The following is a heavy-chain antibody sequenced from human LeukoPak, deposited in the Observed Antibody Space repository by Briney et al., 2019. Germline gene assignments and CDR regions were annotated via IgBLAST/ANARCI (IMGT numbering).Heavy chain of an antibody. CDR2: MNPNSGNT. J-gene: IGHJ6*03. Sequence: ASVKVSCKASGYTFTSYDINWVRQATGQGLEWMGWMNPNSGNTGYAQKFQGRVTVTRNTSISTAYMELSSLRSEDTAVYYCARGIRDYYDSSGYYYVGTGGDYMDVWGKGTTVTVSS. CDR1: GYTFTSYD. D-gene: IGHD3-22*01. CDR3: ARGIRDYYDSSGYYYVGTGGDYMDV. V-gene: IGHV1-8*01.